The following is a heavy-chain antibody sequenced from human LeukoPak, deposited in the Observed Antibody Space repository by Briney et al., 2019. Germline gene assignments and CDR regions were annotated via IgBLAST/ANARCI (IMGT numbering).Heavy chain of an antibody. V-gene: IGHV3-43*01. J-gene: IGHJ4*02. CDR1: GFTFNDYT. CDR2: ITWDGVNK. D-gene: IGHD6-19*01. Sequence: GGSLRLSCAASGFTFNDYTMHWVRQAPGKGLEWVSLITWDGVNKYYADSVKGRFTISRYNSKNSLYLQMNSLRTEDTALYYCAKDIRGSSGWYYSDNWGQGTLVTVSS. CDR3: AKDIRGSSGWYYSDN.